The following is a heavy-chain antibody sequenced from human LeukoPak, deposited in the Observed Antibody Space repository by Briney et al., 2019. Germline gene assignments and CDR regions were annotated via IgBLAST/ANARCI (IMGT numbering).Heavy chain of an antibody. Sequence: GGSLRLSCAASGFTFCSYGMHWVRQAPGKGLEWVAFIRYDGSNKYYADSVKGRFTISRDNSKNTLYLQMNSLRAEDTAVYYCAKDLPSYDFWSGSMYWGQGTLVTVSS. D-gene: IGHD3-3*01. V-gene: IGHV3-30*02. CDR1: GFTFCSYG. CDR3: AKDLPSYDFWSGSMY. J-gene: IGHJ4*02. CDR2: IRYDGSNK.